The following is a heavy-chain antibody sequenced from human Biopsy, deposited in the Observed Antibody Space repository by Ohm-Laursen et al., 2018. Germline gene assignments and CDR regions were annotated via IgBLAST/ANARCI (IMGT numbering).Heavy chain of an antibody. J-gene: IGHJ3*02. CDR1: GDSIRNYY. CDR2: IYPGGGT. D-gene: IGHD1-26*01. V-gene: IGHV4-4*07. CDR3: AGIVLGPTNDAFDI. Sequence: GTLSLTCTVSGDSIRNYYWSWIRQAAGKGPEWIGRIYPGGGTIYNPSLKSRVTMSVDTSKNHFSLNLNSVTAADTAVYYCAGIVLGPTNDAFDIWGQGTMVTVSS.